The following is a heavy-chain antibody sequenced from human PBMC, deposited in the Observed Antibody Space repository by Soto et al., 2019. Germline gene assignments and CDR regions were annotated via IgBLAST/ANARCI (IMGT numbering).Heavy chain of an antibody. V-gene: IGHV4-39*01. CDR1: GDSITSSSLY. Sequence: PSETLSLTCTVSGDSITSSSLYWGWIRQPPGKGLECIANIYYDGNTYYNPSLKSRVAISLDTSKNQFSLRLNSVTAADTAVYYCARSSIEPRVFMCPLESWGQGTLVTVS. CDR3: ARSSIEPRVFMCPLES. CDR2: IYYDGNT. D-gene: IGHD6-6*01. J-gene: IGHJ5*02.